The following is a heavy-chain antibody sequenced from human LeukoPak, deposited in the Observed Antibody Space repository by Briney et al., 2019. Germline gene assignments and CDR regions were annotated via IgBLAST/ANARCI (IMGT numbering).Heavy chain of an antibody. V-gene: IGHV3-7*03. J-gene: IGHJ4*02. CDR1: GFTFSSYW. CDR2: IKQDGSEK. CDR3: AKSEEAAAGTGVFDY. Sequence: GGSLRLSCAASGFTFSSYWMSWVRQAPGTGLEWVANIKQDGSEKYYVDSVKGRFTISRDNSKNTLYLQMNSLRAEDTAVYYCAKSEEAAAGTGVFDYWGQGTLVTVSS. D-gene: IGHD6-13*01.